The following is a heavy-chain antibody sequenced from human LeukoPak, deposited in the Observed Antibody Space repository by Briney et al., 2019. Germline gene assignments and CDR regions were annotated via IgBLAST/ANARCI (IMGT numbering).Heavy chain of an antibody. CDR2: IYYSGST. Sequence: SETLSLTCTVSSGSISSYYWSWIRQPPGKGLEWIGYIYYSGSTNYNPSLKSRVTISVDTSKNQFSLKLSSVTAADTAVYYCARQYYYDSPFDYWGQGTLVTVSS. D-gene: IGHD3-22*01. J-gene: IGHJ4*02. V-gene: IGHV4-59*01. CDR1: SGSISSYY. CDR3: ARQYYYDSPFDY.